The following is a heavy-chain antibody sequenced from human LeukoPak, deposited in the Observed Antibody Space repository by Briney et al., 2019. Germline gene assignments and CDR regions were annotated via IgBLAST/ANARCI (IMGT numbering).Heavy chain of an antibody. V-gene: IGHV1-2*02. CDR2: INPNSGGT. CDR3: ATQYYYDSSGSFF. D-gene: IGHD3-22*01. Sequence: ASVKVSCKASGYTFTSYYLHWVRQAPGQGLEWMGWINPNSGGTNYAQKFQGRVTMTRDTSISTAYMELSRLRSDDTAVYYCATQYYYDSSGSFFWGQGTMVTVPS. J-gene: IGHJ3*01. CDR1: GYTFTSYY.